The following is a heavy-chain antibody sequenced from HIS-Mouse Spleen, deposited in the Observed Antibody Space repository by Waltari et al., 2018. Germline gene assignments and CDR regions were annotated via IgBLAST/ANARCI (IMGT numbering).Heavy chain of an antibody. CDR1: GGSISSSSYY. J-gene: IGHJ4*02. CDR3: AYGDYFDY. V-gene: IGHV4-39*01. CDR2: IYYSGTT. D-gene: IGHD4-17*01. Sequence: QLQLQESGPGLVKPSETLYLTCTVSGGSISSSSYYWGWIRQPPVKGLEWIGSIYYSGTTYYNPSLKSRVTISVDTSKNQFSLKLSSVTAADTAVYYCAYGDYFDYWGQGTLVTVSS.